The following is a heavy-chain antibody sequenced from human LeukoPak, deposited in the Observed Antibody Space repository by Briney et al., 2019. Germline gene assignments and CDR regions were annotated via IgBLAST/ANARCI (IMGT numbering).Heavy chain of an antibody. CDR2: IIPIFGTA. D-gene: IGHD3-22*01. CDR3: ARERDPRKGDSSGDLTTRSQKYFQH. V-gene: IGHV1-69*05. J-gene: IGHJ1*01. CDR1: GYTFTGYY. Sequence: ASVKVSCKASGYTFTGYYMHWVRQAPGQGLEWMGRIIPIFGTANYAQKFQGRVTITTDESTSTAYMELSSLRSEDTAVYYCARERDPRKGDSSGDLTTRSQKYFQHWGQGTLVTVSS.